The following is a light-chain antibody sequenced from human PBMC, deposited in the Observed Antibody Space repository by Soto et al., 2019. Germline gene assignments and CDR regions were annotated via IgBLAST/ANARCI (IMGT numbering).Light chain of an antibody. Sequence: QSALTQPPSVSGAPGQRVTISCSGTRSNIGAGYDVHWYRQLPGTAPKLLIYVNNIRPSGVPDRFSGSKSGTSASLAITGLQADDEADYYCQSYDSSLTTWVFGGGTQLTVL. CDR3: QSYDSSLTTWV. J-gene: IGLJ3*02. CDR2: VNN. V-gene: IGLV1-40*01. CDR1: RSNIGAGYD.